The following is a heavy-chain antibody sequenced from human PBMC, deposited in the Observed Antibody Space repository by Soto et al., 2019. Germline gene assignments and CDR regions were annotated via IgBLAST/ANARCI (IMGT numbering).Heavy chain of an antibody. Sequence: SETLSLTCTVSGGSISSYYWSWIRQPPGKGLEWIGYIYYSGSTNYNPSLKSRVTISVDTSKNQFSLKLSSVTAADTAVYYCARLRQQQLVRGWFDPWGQGTLVTVSS. V-gene: IGHV4-59*08. CDR2: IYYSGST. D-gene: IGHD6-13*01. CDR3: ARLRQQQLVRGWFDP. J-gene: IGHJ5*02. CDR1: GGSISSYY.